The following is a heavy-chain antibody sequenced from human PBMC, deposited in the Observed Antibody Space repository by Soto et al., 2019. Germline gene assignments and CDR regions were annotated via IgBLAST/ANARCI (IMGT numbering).Heavy chain of an antibody. D-gene: IGHD2-15*01. CDR2: ISRSGDIT. V-gene: IGHV3-23*01. CDR3: AKGGFWVHYGMDV. CDR1: GSTFSAFC. Sequence: EVQLLESWGALAQPGGSLRLSCAASGSTFSAFCMNWVRQAPGKGLEWVSAISRSGDITYYADSVKGRFTISRDNSKNTLYLEMNSLTGDDTAVYYCAKGGFWVHYGMDVWGQGTTVIVSS. J-gene: IGHJ6*02.